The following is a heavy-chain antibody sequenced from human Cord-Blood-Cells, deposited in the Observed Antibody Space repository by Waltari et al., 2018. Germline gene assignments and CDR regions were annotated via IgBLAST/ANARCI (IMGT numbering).Heavy chain of an antibody. CDR2: FDPEDGET. CDR3: ATVAQYSSSSEFQH. D-gene: IGHD6-6*01. V-gene: IGHV1-24*01. Sequence: QVQLVQSGAEVKKPGASVKVSCKVSGYTPTDLSMHWVRQAPGKGLEWMGGFDPEDGETIYAQKFQGRVTMTEDTSTDTAYMELSSLRSEDTAVYYCATVAQYSSSSEFQHWGQGTLVTVSS. CDR1: GYTPTDLS. J-gene: IGHJ1*01.